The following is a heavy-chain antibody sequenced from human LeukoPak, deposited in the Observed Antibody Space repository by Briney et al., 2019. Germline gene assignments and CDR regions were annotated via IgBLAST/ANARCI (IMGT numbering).Heavy chain of an antibody. D-gene: IGHD3-10*01. CDR2: TKQDGSEK. V-gene: IGHV3-7*01. CDR3: ARINQVRGVIITTYGMDV. Sequence: GGSLRLSCAASGFTFSSYWMCWVRQAPGKGLEWVANTKQDGSEKYYVDSAKGRFTISRDNAKNSLYLQMNSLRAEDTAVYYCARINQVRGVIITTYGMDVWGQGTTVTVSS. J-gene: IGHJ6*02. CDR1: GFTFSSYW.